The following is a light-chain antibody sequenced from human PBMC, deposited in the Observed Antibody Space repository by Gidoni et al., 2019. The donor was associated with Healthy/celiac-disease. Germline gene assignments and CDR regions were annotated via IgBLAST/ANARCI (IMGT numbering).Light chain of an antibody. V-gene: IGLV2-14*01. Sequence: QSALTQPASVSGSPVQSITIPCTGTSSDVGGYNYVSWYQQHPGKAPKLMIYEVSNRPSGVSNRFSGSKSGNTASLTISGLQAEDEADYYCSSYTSSSTVVFGGGTKLTVL. CDR2: EVS. CDR1: SSDVGGYNY. J-gene: IGLJ2*01. CDR3: SSYTSSSTVV.